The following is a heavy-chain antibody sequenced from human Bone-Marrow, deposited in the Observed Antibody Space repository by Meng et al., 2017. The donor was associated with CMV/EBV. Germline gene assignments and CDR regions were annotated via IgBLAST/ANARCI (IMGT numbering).Heavy chain of an antibody. CDR1: GFTFSSYS. Sequence: GESLKISCAASGFTFSSYSMNWVRQAPGKGLEWVSYISSSSSTIYYADSVKGRFTISRDNAKNSLYLQMNSLRAEDTAVYYCARDGEDGYNLEYYGMDVWGQGPTVTV. CDR2: ISSSSSTI. V-gene: IGHV3-48*04. J-gene: IGHJ6*02. D-gene: IGHD5-24*01. CDR3: ARDGEDGYNLEYYGMDV.